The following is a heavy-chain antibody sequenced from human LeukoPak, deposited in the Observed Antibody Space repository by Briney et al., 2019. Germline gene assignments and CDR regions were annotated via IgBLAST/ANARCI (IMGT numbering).Heavy chain of an antibody. V-gene: IGHV3-73*01. J-gene: IGHJ4*02. CDR2: IRSKANSYAT. D-gene: IGHD3-22*01. CDR1: GFTFSGSA. Sequence: GGSLKLSCAASGFTFSGSAMQWVRQASGKGLEWIGRIRSKANSYATAYAASVKGRFTISRDDSKNTAYLQMNSLKTEDTAVYYCTRHSGDYYDSSGAFDYWGQGTLVTVSS. CDR3: TRHSGDYYDSSGAFDY.